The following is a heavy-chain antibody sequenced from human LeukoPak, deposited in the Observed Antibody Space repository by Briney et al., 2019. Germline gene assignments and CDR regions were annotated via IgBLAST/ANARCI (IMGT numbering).Heavy chain of an antibody. CDR1: GGSFSGYY. V-gene: IGHV4-34*01. CDR2: INHSGST. D-gene: IGHD3-9*01. CDR3: AREPYYDILTGYYEGYYFDY. J-gene: IGHJ4*02. Sequence: SETLSLTCAVYGGSFSGYYWSWIRQPPGKGLEWIGEINHSGSTNYNPSLKSRVTISVDTSKNQFSLKLSSVTAADTAVYYCAREPYYDILTGYYEGYYFDYWGQGTLVTVSS.